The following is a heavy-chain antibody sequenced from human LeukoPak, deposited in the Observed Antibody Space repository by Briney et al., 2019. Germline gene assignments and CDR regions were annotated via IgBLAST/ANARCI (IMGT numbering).Heavy chain of an antibody. V-gene: IGHV4-39*01. Sequence: WVRQAPGKGLEWIGSIYYSGSTYYNPSLKSRVTISVDTSKNQFSLKLSSVTAADTAVYYCARHSYDSSGYYYSIFGYWGQGTLVTVSS. J-gene: IGHJ4*02. CDR3: ARHSYDSSGYYYSIFGY. D-gene: IGHD3-22*01. CDR2: IYYSGST.